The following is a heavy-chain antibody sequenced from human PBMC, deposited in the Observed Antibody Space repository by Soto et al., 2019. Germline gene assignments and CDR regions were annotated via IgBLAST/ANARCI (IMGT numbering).Heavy chain of an antibody. CDR1: GVTFSNAW. CDR2: IKSIADGGTT. Sequence: GGSLRLACATSGVTFSNAWMAWVRQAPGKGLEWVGRIKSIADGGTTNYAAPVKGRFSISRHDSENTLYLQMNSLRVEDTGIYYCHTPHGRNAFDIWGPGTVVTVSS. CDR3: HTPHGRNAFDI. J-gene: IGHJ3*02. V-gene: IGHV3-15*01. D-gene: IGHD2-8*01.